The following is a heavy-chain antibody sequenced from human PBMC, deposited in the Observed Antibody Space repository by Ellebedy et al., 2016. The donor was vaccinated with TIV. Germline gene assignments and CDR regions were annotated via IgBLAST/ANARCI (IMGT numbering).Heavy chain of an antibody. J-gene: IGHJ4*02. D-gene: IGHD3-22*01. CDR3: ARDPWTMHHDSRGYGYFDK. CDR2: ISYDGTNT. V-gene: IGHV3-30-3*01. CDR1: GFTFSSYV. Sequence: GESLKISXAASGFTFSSYVMHWGRQAPVKGLEWVAVISYDGTNTYYADSVKGRFTISRDNSKNTLFLQMNSLRGEDTAVYYCARDPWTMHHDSRGYGYFDKWGQGTLVTVSS.